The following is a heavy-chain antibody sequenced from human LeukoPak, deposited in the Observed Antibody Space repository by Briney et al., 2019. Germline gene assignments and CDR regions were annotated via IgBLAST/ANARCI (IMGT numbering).Heavy chain of an antibody. V-gene: IGHV3-48*01. CDR1: GFTFSSYS. CDR3: TRYCSSDICYRAFDY. CDR2: ISRSAI. Sequence: PGGSLRLSCAASGFTFSSYSMNWVRQAPGTGLEWVSYISRSAIYYADSVKGRFTISRDNAKNSLYLQMNSLRAEDTAVYYCTRYCSSDICYRAFDYWGQGTLVTVSS. D-gene: IGHD2-2*02. J-gene: IGHJ4*02.